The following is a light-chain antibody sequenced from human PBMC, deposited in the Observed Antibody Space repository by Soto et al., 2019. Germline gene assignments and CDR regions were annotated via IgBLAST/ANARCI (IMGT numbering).Light chain of an antibody. Sequence: QSVLTQPRSVSGSPGQSVTISCTGSRSDVGGYKYVSWYQQFPGKAPKLIIYDVAKRPSGVPGRFSGSKSGNTASLTISGFQAEDEADYYCCSYGCGRTLLGLGGGTKLTV. CDR3: CSYGCGRTLLG. CDR1: RSDVGGYKY. V-gene: IGLV2-11*01. CDR2: DVA. J-gene: IGLJ2*01.